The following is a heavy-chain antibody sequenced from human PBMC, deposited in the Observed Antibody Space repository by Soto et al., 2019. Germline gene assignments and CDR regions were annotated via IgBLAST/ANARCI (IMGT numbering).Heavy chain of an antibody. CDR2: IKCDGSRT. CDR1: GFTFGSYW. Sequence: GGSLRLSCAASGFTFGSYWMSWVRQAPGKGLEWFSAIKCDGSRTKYADSVKGRFTMSRDNAKNTLYLQMNSLRAEDTAVYYFARTSGYVSGTSVTHDLDFWGQGTLVTVSS. V-gene: IGHV3-74*03. CDR3: ARTSGYVSGTSVTHDLDF. J-gene: IGHJ4*03. D-gene: IGHD3-10*01.